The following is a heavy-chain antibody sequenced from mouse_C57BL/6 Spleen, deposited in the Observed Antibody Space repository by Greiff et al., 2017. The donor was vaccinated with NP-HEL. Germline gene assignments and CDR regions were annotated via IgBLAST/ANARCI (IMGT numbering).Heavy chain of an antibody. CDR1: GFTFSDYY. J-gene: IGHJ2*01. Sequence: EVKLVEPEGGLVQPGSSVKLSCTASGFTFSDYYMAWVRQGPEKGLEWVGNINHDGSSTYYLETLKSSSTITRDNAKNILYLQMSSLKSEDSAAYYCAREGTTVVFDYWGQGTTLTVSS. D-gene: IGHD1-1*01. V-gene: IGHV5-16*01. CDR3: AREGTTVVFDY. CDR2: INHDGSST.